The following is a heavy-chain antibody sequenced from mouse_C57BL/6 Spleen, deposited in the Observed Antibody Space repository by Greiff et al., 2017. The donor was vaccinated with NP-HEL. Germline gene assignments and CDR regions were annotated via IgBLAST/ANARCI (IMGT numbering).Heavy chain of an antibody. Sequence: VQLQESGAELVRPGASVTLSCKASGYTFTDYEMHWVKQTPVQGLEWIGAIDAESGGTDYNQQFKGKAILTADKSSSTAYIALHSLTSEDSAVYYSTSSSGYDGFDYWGKGTTLTVSS. CDR1: GYTFTDYE. D-gene: IGHD2-2*01. J-gene: IGHJ2*01. V-gene: IGHV1-15*01. CDR3: TSSSGYDGFDY. CDR2: IDAESGGT.